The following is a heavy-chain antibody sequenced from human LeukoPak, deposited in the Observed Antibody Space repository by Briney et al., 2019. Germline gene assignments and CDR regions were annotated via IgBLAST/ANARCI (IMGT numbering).Heavy chain of an antibody. Sequence: GASVKVSCKASGGTFSSYAISWVRQAPGQGLGWMGGIIPIFGTANYAQKFQGRVTITTDESTSTAYMELSSLRSEDTAVYYCATERPIAAAANGYYYYYYMDVWGKGTTVTVSS. J-gene: IGHJ6*03. CDR3: ATERPIAAAANGYYYYYYMDV. CDR2: IIPIFGTA. V-gene: IGHV1-69*05. CDR1: GGTFSSYA. D-gene: IGHD6-13*01.